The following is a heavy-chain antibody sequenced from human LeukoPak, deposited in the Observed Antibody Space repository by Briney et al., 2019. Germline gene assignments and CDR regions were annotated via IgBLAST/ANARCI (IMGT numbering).Heavy chain of an antibody. D-gene: IGHD1-14*01. CDR3: TRDRTLISGAAFDI. CDR2: IRSKPYGGTT. J-gene: IGHJ3*02. V-gene: IGHV3-49*04. CDR1: GFTFGDYA. Sequence: SLRLSCTASGFTFGDYAMNWVRQAPGQGLEWVSIIRSKPYGGTTKYAASVKGRFTISRDDSKSISDLQMNSLRTEDTAMYYCTRDRTLISGAAFDIWGQGALVTVSS.